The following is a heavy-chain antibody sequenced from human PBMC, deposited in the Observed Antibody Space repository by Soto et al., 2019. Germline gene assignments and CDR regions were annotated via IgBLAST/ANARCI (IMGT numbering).Heavy chain of an antibody. CDR2: INAGNGNT. CDR3: ARVSVSSGWPEDWFDP. CDR1: GYTFTSYA. V-gene: IGHV1-3*01. Sequence: ASVKVFCKASGYTFTSYAMHWVRQAPGQRLEWMGWINAGNGNTKYSQKFQGRVTITRDTSASTAYMELSSLRSEDTAVYYCARVSVSSGWPEDWFDPWGQGTLVTVSS. D-gene: IGHD6-19*01. J-gene: IGHJ5*02.